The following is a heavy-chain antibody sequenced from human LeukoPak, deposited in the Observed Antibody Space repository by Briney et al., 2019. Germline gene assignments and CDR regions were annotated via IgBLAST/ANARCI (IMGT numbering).Heavy chain of an antibody. CDR2: IYSGGST. CDR1: GFTASSNY. V-gene: IGHV3-66*01. CDR3: AGGYDYACDY. Sequence: GGSLRLSCAASGFTASSNYMSCVCEAPGKGLEWVSVIYSGGSTYYADSAKGIFTTSRDTSKKTRYLQMNSLRAEDTAVYYSAGGYDYACDYWGQGTLVTVSS. D-gene: IGHD3-16*01. J-gene: IGHJ4*02.